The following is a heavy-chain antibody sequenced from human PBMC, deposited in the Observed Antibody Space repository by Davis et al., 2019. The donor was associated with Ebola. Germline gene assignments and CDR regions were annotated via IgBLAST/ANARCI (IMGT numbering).Heavy chain of an antibody. D-gene: IGHD3-3*01. J-gene: IGHJ4*02. CDR1: GYTFTSYY. Sequence: ASVKVSCKASGYTFTSYYMHWVRQAPGQGLEWMGIINPSGGSTSYAQKFQGRVTITRDTSASTAYMELSSLRSEDTAVYYCARGSQDTPVLLDFIYWGQGTLVTVSS. V-gene: IGHV1-46*01. CDR3: ARGSQDTPVLLDFIY. CDR2: INPSGGST.